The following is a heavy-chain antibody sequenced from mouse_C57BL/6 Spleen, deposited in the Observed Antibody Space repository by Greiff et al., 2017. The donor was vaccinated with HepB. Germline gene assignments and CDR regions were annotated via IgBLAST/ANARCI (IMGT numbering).Heavy chain of an antibody. Sequence: EVQLQQSGPGLVKPSQSLSLTCTVTGYSITSGYGWNWNRQFPGNKLEWMGYISYSGSTNYNPSLKSRISITRDTSKNQFFLQLNSVTTEDTATYDCARTARIKYWGQGTTLTVSS. CDR3: ARTARIKY. D-gene: IGHD1-2*01. V-gene: IGHV3-2*02. CDR2: ISYSGST. CDR1: GYSITSGYG. J-gene: IGHJ2*01.